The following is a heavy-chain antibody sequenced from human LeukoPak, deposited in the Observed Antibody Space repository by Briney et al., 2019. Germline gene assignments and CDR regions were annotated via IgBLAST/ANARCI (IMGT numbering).Heavy chain of an antibody. CDR3: AKDLYYYASSGYYGIDY. Sequence: PGGSLRLSCAASGFTFSSYGMHWVRQAPGKGLEWVAFIRHDGSDKYYADSVKGRFTISRDNSKNTLYLQMNSLRAEDTAVYYCAKDLYYYASSGYYGIDYWGQGTLVTVSS. CDR2: IRHDGSDK. CDR1: GFTFSSYG. V-gene: IGHV3-30*02. D-gene: IGHD3-22*01. J-gene: IGHJ4*02.